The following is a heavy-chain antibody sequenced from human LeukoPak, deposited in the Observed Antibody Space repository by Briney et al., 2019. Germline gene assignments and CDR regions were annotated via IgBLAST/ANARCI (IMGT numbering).Heavy chain of an antibody. CDR3: AGTGSSWSYNWFDP. J-gene: IGHJ5*02. V-gene: IGHV3-7*01. CDR2: IKQDGSEK. Sequence: GGSLRLSCAASGFTFISYWMSWVRKAPGKGRKGVPNIKQDGSEKYYVDSVKGRFTISRDNAKNSLYLQMNSLRAEDTAVYYCAGTGSSWSYNWFDPWGQGTLVTVSS. CDR1: GFTFISYW. D-gene: IGHD6-13*01.